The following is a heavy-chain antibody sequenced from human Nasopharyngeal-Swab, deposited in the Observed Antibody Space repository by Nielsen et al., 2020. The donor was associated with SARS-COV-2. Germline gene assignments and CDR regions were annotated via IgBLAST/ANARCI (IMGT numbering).Heavy chain of an antibody. V-gene: IGHV4-39*01. CDR3: ASIAAAVAPGY. CDR2: IYYSGST. Sequence: WIRQPPGKGLERIGSIYYSGSTYYNPSLKSRVTISVDTSKNQFSLKLSSVTAADTAVYYCASIAAAVAPGYWGQGTLVTVSS. J-gene: IGHJ4*02. D-gene: IGHD6-13*01.